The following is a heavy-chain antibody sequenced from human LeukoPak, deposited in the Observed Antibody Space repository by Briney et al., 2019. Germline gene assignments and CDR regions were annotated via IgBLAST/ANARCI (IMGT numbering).Heavy chain of an antibody. CDR1: GFTVSSNY. J-gene: IGHJ5*02. CDR3: ARDLSRDGYRENTNWFDP. Sequence: GGSLRLSCAASGFTVSSNYMSWVRQAPGKGLEWVSVIYSGGSTYYADSVKGRFTISRDNSKNTLYLQMNSLRAEDTAVYYCARDLSRDGYRENTNWFDPWGQGTLVTVSS. V-gene: IGHV3-66*01. CDR2: IYSGGST. D-gene: IGHD5-24*01.